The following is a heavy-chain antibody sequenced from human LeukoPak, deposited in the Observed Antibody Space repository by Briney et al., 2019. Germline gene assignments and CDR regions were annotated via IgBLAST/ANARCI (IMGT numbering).Heavy chain of an antibody. CDR3: ARAFFDDSSGYYSNWFDP. Sequence: SQTLSLTCTVSGGSISSGSYYWSWIRQPAGKGLEWIGRIYTSGSTNYNPSLKSRVTISVDTFKNQFSLKLSSVTAADTAVYYCARAFFDDSSGYYSNWFDPWGQGTLVTVSS. CDR1: GGSISSGSYY. V-gene: IGHV4-61*02. J-gene: IGHJ5*02. CDR2: IYTSGST. D-gene: IGHD3-22*01.